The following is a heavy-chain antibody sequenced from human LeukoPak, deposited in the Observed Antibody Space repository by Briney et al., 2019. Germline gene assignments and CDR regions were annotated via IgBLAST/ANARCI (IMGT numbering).Heavy chain of an antibody. CDR3: ARHTYWGYQVS. CDR2: IYYNGNT. J-gene: IGHJ5*02. V-gene: IGHV4-59*08. D-gene: IGHD2-8*02. CDR1: GASISDYY. Sequence: SETLSLTCIVSGASISDYYWNWIRQPPGKGLEWIGSIYYNGNTNQNPSLKSRLTMSLDTSKSQFSLKLTSATAADTAMYYCARHTYWGYQVSWGQGSLVIVSS.